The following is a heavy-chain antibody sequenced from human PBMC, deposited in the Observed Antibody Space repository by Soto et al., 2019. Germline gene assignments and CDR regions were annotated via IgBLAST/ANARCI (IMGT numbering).Heavy chain of an antibody. D-gene: IGHD1-26*01. J-gene: IGHJ6*02. CDR3: ARDGGYSVRSYYYYGMDV. Sequence: PSETRSLTCTVSGGSISSYYWSWIRQPPGKGLEWIGYIYYSGSTNYNPSLKSRVTISVDTSKNQFSLKLSSVTAADTAVYYCARDGGYSVRSYYYYGMDVWGQGTTVTVSS. CDR2: IYYSGST. V-gene: IGHV4-59*01. CDR1: GGSISSYY.